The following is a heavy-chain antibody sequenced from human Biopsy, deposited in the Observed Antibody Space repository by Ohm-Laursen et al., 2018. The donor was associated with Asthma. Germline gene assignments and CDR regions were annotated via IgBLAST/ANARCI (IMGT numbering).Heavy chain of an antibody. CDR2: IYYTGSD. Sequence: SETLSLTCTVSGGSVSTGSYYWSWIRQPPGMGLEWLGYIYYTGSDNYNPSLKSRVTISVDTSKNQFSLRLNSVTAADTAVYYCARGPNYHGSGRAPIGMDVWGQGTTVTVSS. V-gene: IGHV4-61*01. CDR3: ARGPNYHGSGRAPIGMDV. D-gene: IGHD3-10*01. J-gene: IGHJ6*02. CDR1: GGSVSTGSYY.